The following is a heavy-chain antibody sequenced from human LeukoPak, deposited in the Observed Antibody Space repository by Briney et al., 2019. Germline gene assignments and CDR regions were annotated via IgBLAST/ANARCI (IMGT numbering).Heavy chain of an antibody. V-gene: IGHV3-30*18. D-gene: IGHD6-13*01. CDR2: ISYDGSNK. Sequence: GRSLRLSCAASGFTFSSYGMHWVRQAPGKGLEWVAVISYDGSNKYYADSVKGRFTISRDNSKNTLYLQMNSLRAEDTAVYYCPKPGLPGYSSSWLDYWGQGTLVTVSS. CDR3: PKPGLPGYSSSWLDY. CDR1: GFTFSSYG. J-gene: IGHJ4*02.